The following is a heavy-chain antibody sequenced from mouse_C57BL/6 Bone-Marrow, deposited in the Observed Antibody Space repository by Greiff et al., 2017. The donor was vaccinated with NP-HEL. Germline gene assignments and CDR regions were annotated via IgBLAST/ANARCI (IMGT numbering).Heavy chain of an antibody. D-gene: IGHD1-1*01. Sequence: QVQLQQPGAELVKPGASVKLSCKASGYTFTSYWMHWVKQRPGQGLEWIGMIHPNSGSTNYNEKFKSKATLTVDKSSSTAYMQLSSLTSEDSAVYYCARAPYYYGSSYWYYWGQGTTLTVSS. J-gene: IGHJ2*01. CDR3: ARAPYYYGSSYWYY. CDR1: GYTFTSYW. CDR2: IHPNSGST. V-gene: IGHV1-64*01.